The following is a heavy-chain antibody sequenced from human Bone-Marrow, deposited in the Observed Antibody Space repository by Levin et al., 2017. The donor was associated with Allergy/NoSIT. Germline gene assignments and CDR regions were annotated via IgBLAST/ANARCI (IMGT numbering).Heavy chain of an antibody. D-gene: IGHD3-3*01. Sequence: GGSLRLSCAASGFTLSSYSLNWVRQAPGKGLEWVSSISSSSSYMYYPDSVKGRFTISRDNAKNSLYLQMSSLRVEDTAVYYCARSVFGVLIPSFDYWGQGTLVTVSS. CDR2: ISSSSSYM. J-gene: IGHJ4*02. V-gene: IGHV3-21*06. CDR3: ARSVFGVLIPSFDY. CDR1: GFTLSSYS.